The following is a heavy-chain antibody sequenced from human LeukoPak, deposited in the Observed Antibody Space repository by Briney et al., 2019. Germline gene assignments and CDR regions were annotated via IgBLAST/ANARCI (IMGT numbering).Heavy chain of an antibody. CDR1: GFTFSSYS. CDR3: ARANDNYYYYYMDV. Sequence: PGGSLRLFCAASGFTFSSYSMSWVRRAPGKGLEWVSSISSSSSYIYYADSVKGRFTISRDNAKNSLYLQMNSLRAEDTAVYYCARANDNYYYYYMDVWGKGTTVTISS. D-gene: IGHD3-9*01. J-gene: IGHJ6*03. V-gene: IGHV3-21*01. CDR2: ISSSSSYI.